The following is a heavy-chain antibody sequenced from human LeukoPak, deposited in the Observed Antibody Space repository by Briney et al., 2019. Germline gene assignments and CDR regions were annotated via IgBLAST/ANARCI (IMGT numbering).Heavy chain of an antibody. CDR1: GGTFSSYA. V-gene: IGHV1-69*13. CDR3: ARSPDYYDSSGYYWYYFDY. CDR2: IIPIFGTA. D-gene: IGHD3-22*01. Sequence: GASVKVSCKASGGTFSSYAISWVRQAPGQGLEWMGGIIPIFGTANYAQKFQGRVTITADESTSTAYMELSGLRSEDTAVYYCARSPDYYDSSGYYWYYFDYWGQGTLVTVSS. J-gene: IGHJ4*02.